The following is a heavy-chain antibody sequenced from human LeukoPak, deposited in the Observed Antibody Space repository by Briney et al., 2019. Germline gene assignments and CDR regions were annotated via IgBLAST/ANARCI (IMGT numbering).Heavy chain of an antibody. J-gene: IGHJ5*02. CDR3: AIGLIWYYGSGSFWFDP. CDR2: INHSGST. D-gene: IGHD3-10*01. Sequence: SETLSLTCAVYGGSFSGYYWSWIRQPPGKGLEWIGEINHSGSTNYNPSLKSRVTISVDTSKNQFSLKLSSVTAADTAVYYCAIGLIWYYGSGSFWFDPWGQGTLVTVSS. CDR1: GGSFSGYY. V-gene: IGHV4-34*01.